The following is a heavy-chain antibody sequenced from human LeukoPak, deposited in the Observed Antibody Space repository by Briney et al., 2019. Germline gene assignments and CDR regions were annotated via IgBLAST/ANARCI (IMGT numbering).Heavy chain of an antibody. V-gene: IGHV7-4-1*02. CDR2: VHPSTGNP. D-gene: IGHD3-16*02. Sequence: ATVKVSCKASGYTFTNYAMNWVRQAPGQGLEWMGWVHPSTGNPTYAQDFTGRFVFSLDTSVSTTYLQISSLKAEDTAVYYCARAYQRLGQLSLPDYWGQGTLVTVSS. CDR1: GYTFTNYA. CDR3: ARAYQRLGQLSLPDY. J-gene: IGHJ4*02.